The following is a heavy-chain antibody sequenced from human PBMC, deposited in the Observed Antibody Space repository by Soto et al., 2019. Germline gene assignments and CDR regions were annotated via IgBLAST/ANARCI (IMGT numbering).Heavy chain of an antibody. CDR3: ATWHEREHAYDV. J-gene: IGHJ3*01. Sequence: GGSLRRSCAASGLTVSGKKYVAWVRQAPGKGPEWGSALYDVDGSFYSDSVKGRFTTSSDSSKTTVYLQMNDLRPADTAVYYCATWHEREHAYDVWGQGTTVTVSS. V-gene: IGHV3-53*01. CDR1: GLTVSGKKY. D-gene: IGHD1-1*01. CDR2: LYDVDGS.